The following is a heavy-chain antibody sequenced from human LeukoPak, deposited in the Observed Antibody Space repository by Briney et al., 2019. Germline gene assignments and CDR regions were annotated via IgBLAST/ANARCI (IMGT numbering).Heavy chain of an antibody. D-gene: IGHD5-12*01. V-gene: IGHV1-2*02. Sequence: GASVKVSCKASGYTFTDNFIHWVRQAPGQGLEWMGWMNPNNGVTKYAQKFQGRVTMTRDTSISTAYMELSSLRSDDTAIYYCTRGRGVGGYSSIVPYFQRWGQGTLVIVSS. CDR1: GYTFTDNF. J-gene: IGHJ1*01. CDR3: TRGRGVGGYSSIVPYFQR. CDR2: MNPNNGVT.